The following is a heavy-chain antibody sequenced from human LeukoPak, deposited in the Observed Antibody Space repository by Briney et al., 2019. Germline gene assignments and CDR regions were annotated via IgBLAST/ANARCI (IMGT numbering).Heavy chain of an antibody. CDR3: ARDRDYYGSGSLGYFDS. Sequence: SETLSLTCTVSGGSISSGDYYWNWIRQPPGKGLEWIGEINHSGSTNYNPSLKSRVTISVDTSKNQFSLRLSSVTAADTAVYYCARDRDYYGSGSLGYFDSWGQGTLVTVSS. CDR2: INHSGST. J-gene: IGHJ4*02. V-gene: IGHV4-39*07. CDR1: GGSISSGDYY. D-gene: IGHD3-10*01.